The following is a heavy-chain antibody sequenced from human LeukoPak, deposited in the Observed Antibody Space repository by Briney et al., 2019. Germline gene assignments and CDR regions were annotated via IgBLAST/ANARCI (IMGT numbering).Heavy chain of an antibody. CDR1: GGSISSYY. D-gene: IGHD1-26*01. J-gene: IGHJ4*02. CDR3: ARDPGGVGVPIDY. CDR2: IYYSGST. V-gene: IGHV4-59*12. Sequence: SETLSLTCTVSGGSISSYYWSWLRQPPGKGPEWIGYIYYSGSTNYNPSLKSRVTISVDTSKNQFSLKLRFVTAADTAVYYCARDPGGVGVPIDYWGQGTLVTVSS.